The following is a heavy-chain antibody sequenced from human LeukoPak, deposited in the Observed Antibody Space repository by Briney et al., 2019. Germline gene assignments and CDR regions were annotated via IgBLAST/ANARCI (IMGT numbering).Heavy chain of an antibody. CDR3: ARSRYNWNYRGKVNWFDP. CDR2: MNPNSGNT. CDR1: GYTFTSYD. D-gene: IGHD1-7*01. J-gene: IGHJ5*02. V-gene: IGHV1-8*01. Sequence: VSVKVSCKASGYTFTSYDINWVRKATGQGLEWMGWMNPNSGNTGYAQKFQGRVTMTRNTSISTAYMELSSLRSEDTAVYYCARSRYNWNYRGKVNWFDPWGQGTLVTVSS.